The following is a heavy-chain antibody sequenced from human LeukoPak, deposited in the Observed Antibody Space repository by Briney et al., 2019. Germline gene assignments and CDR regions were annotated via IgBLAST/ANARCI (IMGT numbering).Heavy chain of an antibody. CDR1: GGSISSSSYY. D-gene: IGHD2-2*01. V-gene: IGHV4-39*01. CDR3: ARGVPAAMQV. J-gene: IGHJ4*02. Sequence: SETLSLTCTVSGGSISSSSYYWGWIRQPPGKGLEWIVSIYYSGSTYYHPSLKSRATISVDTSKNQFSLKLSSVTAADTAVYYCARGVPAAMQVWGXGTXXXXXS. CDR2: IYYSGST.